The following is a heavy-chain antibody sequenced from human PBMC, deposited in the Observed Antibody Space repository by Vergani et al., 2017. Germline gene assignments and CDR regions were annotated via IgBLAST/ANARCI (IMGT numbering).Heavy chain of an antibody. CDR3: ARGLSGWFHDAFDI. V-gene: IGHV4-34*01. CDR1: GGSFSGYY. CDR2: INHSGST. Sequence: QVHLQESGPGLVKPSETLSLTCAVYGGSFSGYYWSWIRQPPGKGLEWIGEINHSGSTNYNPSLKSRVTISVDTSKNQFSLKLSSVTAADTAVYYCARGLSGWFHDAFDIWGQGTMVTVSS. J-gene: IGHJ3*02. D-gene: IGHD6-19*01.